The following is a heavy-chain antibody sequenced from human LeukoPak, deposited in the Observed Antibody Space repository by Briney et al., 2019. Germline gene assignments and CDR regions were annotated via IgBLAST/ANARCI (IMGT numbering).Heavy chain of an antibody. D-gene: IGHD3-22*01. Sequence: GGSLRLSCAASGFTFNSFGMHWVRQAPGKGLEWVAVICYDGNNKYYADSVKGRFTISRDNSKNTLYLQMNSLRAEDTAVYYCVRGEYYNDSSAYTSVDYWGQGTLVTVSS. J-gene: IGHJ4*02. CDR3: VRGEYYNDSSAYTSVDY. V-gene: IGHV3-33*01. CDR1: GFTFNSFG. CDR2: ICYDGNNK.